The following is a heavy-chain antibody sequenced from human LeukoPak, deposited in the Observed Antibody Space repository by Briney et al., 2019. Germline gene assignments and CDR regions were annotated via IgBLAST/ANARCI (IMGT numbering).Heavy chain of an antibody. D-gene: IGHD4-17*01. CDR1: GGTFSSYT. CDR3: ARGTRDYYSRGLNWFDP. V-gene: IGHV1-69*02. J-gene: IGHJ5*02. Sequence: SVKVSCKASGGTFSSYTISWVRQAPGQGLEWMGRIIPILGIANYAQKFQGRVTITADKSTSTAYMELSSLRSEDTAVYYCARGTRDYYSRGLNWFDPGGRGTLVTVSS. CDR2: IIPILGIA.